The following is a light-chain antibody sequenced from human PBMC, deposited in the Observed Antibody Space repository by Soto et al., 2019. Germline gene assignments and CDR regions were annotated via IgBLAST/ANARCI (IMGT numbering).Light chain of an antibody. Sequence: QCLLTLPRSVSGSPGQSVTISCTGTKSDIGVYDFVSWYQHHPGKAPRLIIYEVVQRPSGVPDRFSGSKSGNTASLTVSGLQAADEADYFCKSYAGSNTYVFGSGTKVTVL. CDR2: EVV. CDR1: KSDIGVYDF. J-gene: IGLJ1*01. V-gene: IGLV2-8*01. CDR3: KSYAGSNTYV.